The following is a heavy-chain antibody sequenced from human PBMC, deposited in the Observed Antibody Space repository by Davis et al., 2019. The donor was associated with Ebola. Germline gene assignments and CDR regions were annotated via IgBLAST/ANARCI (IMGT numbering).Heavy chain of an antibody. CDR2: ICSTSSYI. CDR3: ARSPSSGLVGSYYFDY. V-gene: IGHV3-21*01. J-gene: IGHJ4*02. Sequence: GGSLRLSCAASGLTFSAYCMNWVRQAPGRGLEWVSSICSTSSYIFYADSLKGRFTISRDNAKNSLYLQMNSLRAEDTAVYYCARSPSSGLVGSYYFDYWGQGTLVTVSS. CDR1: GLTFSAYC. D-gene: IGHD6-19*01.